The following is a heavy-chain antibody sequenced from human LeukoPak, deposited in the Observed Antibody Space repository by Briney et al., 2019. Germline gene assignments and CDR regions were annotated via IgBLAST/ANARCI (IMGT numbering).Heavy chain of an antibody. CDR1: GGSISSSSYY. D-gene: IGHD3-22*01. Sequence: SETLSLTCTVSGGSISSSSYYWGWIRQLPGKGLERIGSIYYSGSTYYNPSLKSRVTISVDTSKNQFSLKLSSVTAADTAVYYCARLSITMIVVDYWGQGTLVTVSS. CDR3: ARLSITMIVVDY. V-gene: IGHV4-39*01. J-gene: IGHJ4*02. CDR2: IYYSGST.